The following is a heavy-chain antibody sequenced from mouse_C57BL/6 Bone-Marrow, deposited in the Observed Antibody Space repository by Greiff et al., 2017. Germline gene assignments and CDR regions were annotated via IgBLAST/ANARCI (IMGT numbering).Heavy chain of an antibody. J-gene: IGHJ3*01. CDR1: GFTFSDYY. CDR2: ISNGGGGT. CDR3: ARHSTSAQDTPFAY. Sequence: EVKLVESGGGLVQPGGSLKLSCAASGFTFSDYYMYWVRQTPEKRLEWVAYISNGGGGTYYLDTVKGEFTFSSDNATNTLYLQMSRLKSEDTAMDYCARHSTSAQDTPFAYWGQGTLVTVSA. D-gene: IGHD3-2*02. V-gene: IGHV5-12*01.